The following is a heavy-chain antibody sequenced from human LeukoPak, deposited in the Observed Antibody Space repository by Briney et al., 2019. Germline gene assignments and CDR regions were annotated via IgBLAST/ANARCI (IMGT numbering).Heavy chain of an antibody. D-gene: IGHD3-22*01. CDR3: ASSSYYDSGGYPLDY. J-gene: IGHJ4*02. V-gene: IGHV3-21*01. CDR2: ISSSGSSI. Sequence: GGSLRLSCAASGFTFSSYGMSWVRQAPGKGLEWVSAISSSGSSIYYADSVKGRFTISRANAKNSLYLQMNSLRAEDTAVYYCASSSYYDSGGYPLDYWGQGTLVTVSS. CDR1: GFTFSSYG.